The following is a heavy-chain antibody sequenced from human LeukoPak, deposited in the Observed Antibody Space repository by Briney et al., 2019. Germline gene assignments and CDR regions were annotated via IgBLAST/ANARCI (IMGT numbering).Heavy chain of an antibody. J-gene: IGHJ6*03. V-gene: IGHV3-53*01. CDR3: ASGSGSYRTPYYYMDV. D-gene: IGHD3-10*01. CDR2: IYSGGST. CDR1: GFTVSSNY. Sequence: PGGSLRLSCAASGFTVSSNYMSWVRQAQGKGLEWGSVIYSGGSTYYADSVKGRFTISRDNSKNTLYLQMNSLRAEDTAVYYCASGSGSYRTPYYYMDVWGTGTTVTVSS.